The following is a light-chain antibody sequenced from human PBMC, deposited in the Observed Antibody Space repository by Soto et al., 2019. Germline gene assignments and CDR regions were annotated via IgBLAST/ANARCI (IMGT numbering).Light chain of an antibody. CDR1: QSISSW. CDR2: DAS. J-gene: IGKJ1*01. Sequence: DIQMTQSPSTLSASVGDRVSITCRAGQSISSWLAWYQQKPGKAPKLLIYDASSLQNGVPSRFRSAESGTEFTLTIGGLQPDDFATYYCQHYNAFPWPFGQGTKVDIK. CDR3: QHYNAFPWP. V-gene: IGKV1-5*01.